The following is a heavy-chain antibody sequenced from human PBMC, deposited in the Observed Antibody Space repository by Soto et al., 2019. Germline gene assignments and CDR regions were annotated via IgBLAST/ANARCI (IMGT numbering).Heavy chain of an antibody. Sequence: QVQLVQSGAEVKKPGSSVKVSCKASGGTFSSYAISWVRQAPGQGLEWMGGIIPIFGTANYAQKFQGRVTITADESTSTAHMELSSLPSEDTAVYYRASPPPRHYYYGMDVWGQGTTVTVPS. CDR2: IIPIFGTA. J-gene: IGHJ6*02. CDR3: ASPPPRHYYYGMDV. V-gene: IGHV1-69*12. CDR1: GGTFSSYA.